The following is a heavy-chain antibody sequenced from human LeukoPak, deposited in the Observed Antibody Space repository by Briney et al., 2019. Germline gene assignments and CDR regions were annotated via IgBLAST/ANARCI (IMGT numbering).Heavy chain of an antibody. CDR2: IKGKTDGGTT. J-gene: IGHJ4*02. V-gene: IGHV3-15*01. Sequence: PGGSLRLSCAASGFTFINAWTTWVRQAPGKGLEWVALIKGKTDGGTTDYTAPVKGRFIISRDDSKNTLYLQMDSLQTEDTAVYYCTTHYPYSRSYNYWGQGTLGTVSS. D-gene: IGHD1-26*01. CDR3: TTHYPYSRSYNY. CDR1: GFTFINAW.